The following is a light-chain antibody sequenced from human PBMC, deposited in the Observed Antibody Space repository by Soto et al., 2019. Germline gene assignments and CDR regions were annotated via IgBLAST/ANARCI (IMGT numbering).Light chain of an antibody. J-gene: IGLJ2*01. CDR3: SSYTSASALAI. V-gene: IGLV2-14*01. CDR1: NSDVGLYDF. CDR2: EVN. Sequence: QSALTQPASVSGTPGQSITISCTGSNSDVGLYDFVSWYRQHPGEAPKLIIFEVNNRPSGISNRFSGSKSGNTASLTISGLQVEDEAHYFCSSYTSASALAIFGGGTKLTVL.